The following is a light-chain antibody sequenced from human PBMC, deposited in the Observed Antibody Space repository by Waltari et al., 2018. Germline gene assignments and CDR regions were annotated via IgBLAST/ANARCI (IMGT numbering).Light chain of an antibody. J-gene: IGKJ1*01. Sequence: RATLSCRASQSISRYLAWYQQQPGQAPRLLIYGASTRATGIPDRFSGSGSGTDFSLTISGLEPEDSAVYYCQHHFRLPATFGQGTKVEIK. V-gene: IGKV3-20*01. CDR1: QSISRY. CDR3: QHHFRLPAT. CDR2: GAS.